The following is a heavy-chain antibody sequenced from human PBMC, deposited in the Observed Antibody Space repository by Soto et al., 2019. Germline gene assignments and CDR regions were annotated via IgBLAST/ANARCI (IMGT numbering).Heavy chain of an antibody. CDR2: ISPRGV. J-gene: IGHJ5*02. CDR3: ARLTTS. V-gene: IGHV3-23*01. CDR1: GFTFSMSA. Sequence: GGSLRLSCAASGFTFSMSAMSWVRQAPGKGLEWVSTISPRGVYYTDSVKGRFTISRDNSKNTLYLQMNSLRVDDTAIYYCARLTTSWGQGALVTVSS.